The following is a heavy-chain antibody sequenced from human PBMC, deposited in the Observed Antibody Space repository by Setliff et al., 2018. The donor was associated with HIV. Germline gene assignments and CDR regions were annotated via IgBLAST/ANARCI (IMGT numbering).Heavy chain of an antibody. V-gene: IGHV1-69*04. CDR2: ILPIFNKV. J-gene: IGHJ5*02. CDR1: GGSFSSYA. CDR3: ARDNVDSDSRTYLHH. Sequence: SVKVSCKASGGSFSSYALHWVRQAPGQGLEWMGNILPIFNKVNYAQKFRGRVTITADNSTSTAYMELSSLTSDDAAVYFCARDNVDSDSRTYLHHWGQGTLVTVSS. D-gene: IGHD3-22*01.